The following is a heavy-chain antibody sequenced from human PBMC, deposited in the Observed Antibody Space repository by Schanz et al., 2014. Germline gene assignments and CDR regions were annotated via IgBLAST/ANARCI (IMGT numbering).Heavy chain of an antibody. CDR1: GLNFDYYG. CDR2: IGYDGSEK. Sequence: QVQLVESGGGVVQPGRSLRLSCATSGLNFDYYGMNWVRQAPGKGLEWVANIGYDGSEKYYVDSVKGRFTISRDNSKDTLSLQMSGVTPEDTAVGFYTRGHIPIQGVAMDIWGQGTLVTVSS. J-gene: IGHJ1*01. D-gene: IGHD3-10*01. V-gene: IGHV3-33*01. CDR3: TRGHIPIQGVAMDI.